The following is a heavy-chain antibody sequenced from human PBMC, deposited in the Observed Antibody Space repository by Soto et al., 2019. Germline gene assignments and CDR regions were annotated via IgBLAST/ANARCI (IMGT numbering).Heavy chain of an antibody. V-gene: IGHV3-74*01. CDR3: GRGGDPDY. D-gene: IGHD2-21*02. Sequence: GGSLRLSCAASGFTFRDSAMTWVRQAPGEGLMWVSRLQTDGSHPDYAASVKGRFTISRDNAKNTLYLQMNNLRVEDTAVYYCGRGGDPDYWGQGTLVTVSS. J-gene: IGHJ4*02. CDR2: LQTDGSHP. CDR1: GFTFRDSA.